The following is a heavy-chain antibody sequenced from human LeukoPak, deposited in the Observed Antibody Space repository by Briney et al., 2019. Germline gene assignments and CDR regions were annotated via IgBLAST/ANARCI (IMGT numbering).Heavy chain of an antibody. Sequence: GGSLRLSCAASGFTLSSYGMHWVRQAPGKGLEWVAVISYDGSNKYYADSVKGRFTISRDNSKNTLYLQMNSLRAEDTAVYYCAKDYIKESSGYYSDYWGQGTLVTVSS. CDR1: GFTLSSYG. CDR2: ISYDGSNK. CDR3: AKDYIKESSGYYSDY. V-gene: IGHV3-30*18. D-gene: IGHD3-22*01. J-gene: IGHJ4*02.